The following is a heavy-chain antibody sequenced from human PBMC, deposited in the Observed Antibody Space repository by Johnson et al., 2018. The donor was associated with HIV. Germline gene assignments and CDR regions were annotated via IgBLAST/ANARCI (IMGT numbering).Heavy chain of an antibody. Sequence: QVQLVESGGGVVQPGRSLRLSCAASGFSFSDYGIHWVRQAPGKGLEWVAVIYSGGSTYYADSVKGRFTISRDNAKNSLYLKMGSLRAGETAVYYCGRAVMVRNYETMGAFDIWGRGTMVTVSS. V-gene: IGHV3-NL1*01. J-gene: IGHJ3*02. CDR1: GFSFSDYG. CDR3: GRAVMVRNYETMGAFDI. CDR2: IYSGGST. D-gene: IGHD3-10*01.